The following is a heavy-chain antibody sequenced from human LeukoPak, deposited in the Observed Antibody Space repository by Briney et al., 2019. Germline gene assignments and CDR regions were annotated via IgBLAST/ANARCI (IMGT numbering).Heavy chain of an antibody. J-gene: IGHJ6*04. Sequence: GGSLRLSCAASGFTFSDYYMSWIRQAPGKGLEWVSYISSSSSYTNYADSVKGRFTISRDNAKNSLYMQMNSLRAEDTAVYYCARGVSTHYYYYGMDVWGKGTTVTVSS. CDR2: ISSSSSYT. CDR3: ARGVSTHYYYYGMDV. V-gene: IGHV3-11*06. CDR1: GFTFSDYY. D-gene: IGHD2-8*01.